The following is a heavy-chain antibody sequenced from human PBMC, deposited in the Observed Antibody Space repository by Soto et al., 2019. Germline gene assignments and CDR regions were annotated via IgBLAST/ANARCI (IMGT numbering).Heavy chain of an antibody. V-gene: IGHV1-18*01. CDR1: GYTFTSYG. CDR2: ISAYNGNT. Sequence: ASVKVSCKASGYTFTSYGISWVRQAPGQGLEWTGWISAYNGNTNYAQKLQGRVTMTTDTSTSTAYMELRSLRSDDTAVYYCVRYEAYYYYGMDVWGQGTTVTVSS. J-gene: IGHJ6*02. CDR3: VRYEAYYYYGMDV. D-gene: IGHD3-16*01.